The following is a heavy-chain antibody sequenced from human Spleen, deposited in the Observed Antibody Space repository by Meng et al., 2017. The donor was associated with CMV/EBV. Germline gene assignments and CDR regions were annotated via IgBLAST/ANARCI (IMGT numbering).Heavy chain of an antibody. D-gene: IGHD3-3*01. CDR1: GFTFSSYA. V-gene: IGHV3-30-3*01. CDR3: ARAYWSGYTYYYYGMDV. CDR2: ISYDGSNK. J-gene: IGHJ6*02. Sequence: GESLKISCAASGFTFSSYAMHWVRQAPGKGLEWVAVISYDGSNKYYADSVKGRFTISRDNSKNTLYLQMNSLRAEDTAVYYCARAYWSGYTYYYYGMDVWGQGTLVTVSS.